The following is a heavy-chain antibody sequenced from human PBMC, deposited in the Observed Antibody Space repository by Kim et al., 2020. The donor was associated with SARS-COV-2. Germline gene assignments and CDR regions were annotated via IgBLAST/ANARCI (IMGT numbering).Heavy chain of an antibody. CDR2: IYDSESV. D-gene: IGHD3-10*01. Sequence: SETLSLTCSVSGGSITNFYWSWIRQPPGKRLEWIGYIYDSESVTYNPSLKSRVTMSVDTSKNQFSLKLTSVTAADTAMYYCARSGEYYKSEFDYWGQGTLVTVSS. CDR3: ARSGEYYKSEFDY. V-gene: IGHV4-4*09. CDR1: GGSITNFY. J-gene: IGHJ4*02.